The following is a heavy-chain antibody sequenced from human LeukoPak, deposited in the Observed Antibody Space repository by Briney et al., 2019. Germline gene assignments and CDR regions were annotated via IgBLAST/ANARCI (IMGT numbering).Heavy chain of an antibody. V-gene: IGHV1-3*01. J-gene: IGHJ4*02. CDR2: INAGNGNT. CDR1: GYTFTNYA. D-gene: IGHD3-3*01. CDR3: ARGEDPSEVLRFLEWLLCFDY. Sequence: ASVKVSCKASGYTFTNYAMHWVRQAPGQRPEWMGWINAGNGNTEYSQKFQDRVTITRDISASTGYMELSRLTSEDTAVYYCARGEDPSEVLRFLEWLLCFDYWGQGTLVTVSS.